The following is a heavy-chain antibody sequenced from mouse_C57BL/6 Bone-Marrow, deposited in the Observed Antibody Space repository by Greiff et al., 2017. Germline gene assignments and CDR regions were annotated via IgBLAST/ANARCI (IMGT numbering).Heavy chain of an antibody. J-gene: IGHJ4*01. Sequence: VQLQQSGPELVKPGASVKISCKASGYAFSSSWMNWVKQRPGKGLEWIGRIYPGDGDTNYNGKFKGKATLTADKSSSTAYMQLSSLTSEDSAVYFCAIYYYGSYYYAMDYWGQGTSVTVSS. CDR2: IYPGDGDT. V-gene: IGHV1-82*01. D-gene: IGHD1-1*01. CDR3: AIYYYGSYYYAMDY. CDR1: GYAFSSSW.